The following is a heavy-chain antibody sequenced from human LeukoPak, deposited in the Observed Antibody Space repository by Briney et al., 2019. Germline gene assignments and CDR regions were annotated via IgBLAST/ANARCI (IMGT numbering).Heavy chain of an antibody. J-gene: IGHJ4*02. CDR1: GFIFSNNY. Sequence: GGSLRLSCAASGFIFSNNYMYWLRQARGEGLECVSVIYSGGSTYYADSVKGRFTISRDNAKNTVDLQMNDLRGEDTAVYYCARSWDARLNFDYWGQGNLVTVSS. CDR2: IYSGGST. CDR3: ARSWDARLNFDY. D-gene: IGHD1-26*01. V-gene: IGHV3-66*02.